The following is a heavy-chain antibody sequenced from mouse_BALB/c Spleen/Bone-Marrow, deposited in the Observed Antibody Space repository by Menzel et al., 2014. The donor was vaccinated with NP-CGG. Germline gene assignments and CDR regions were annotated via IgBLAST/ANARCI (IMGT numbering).Heavy chain of an antibody. D-gene: IGHD1-1*01. CDR1: GFTFSSYT. CDR3: ARHGYYGSRAMDY. Sequence: EVQRVESGGGLVQPGGSLKLSCAASGFTFSSYTMSWVRQTPEKRLEWVAYISNGGGSTYYPDTVKGRFTISRDNAKNTLCLQMSSLKSEDTAMYYCARHGYYGSRAMDYWGQGTSVTVSS. J-gene: IGHJ4*01. CDR2: ISNGGGST. V-gene: IGHV5-12-2*01.